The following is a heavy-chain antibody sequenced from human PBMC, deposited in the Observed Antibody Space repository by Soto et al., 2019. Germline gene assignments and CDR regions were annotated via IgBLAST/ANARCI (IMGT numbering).Heavy chain of an antibody. J-gene: IGHJ6*02. V-gene: IGHV1-8*01. CDR3: ARELFGKPYGLDL. CDR1: GYTFTSYD. CDR2: MDPKSSDK. D-gene: IGHD3-16*01. Sequence: QVQLVQSGAEVKKPGASVKVSCRASGYTFTSYDINWVRQAAGQGLEWMAWMDPKSSDKGYAQKFQGRVTLTKDTSISTAYMELSSLGSEDTAVYYCARELFGKPYGLDLWGQGTTVTVSS.